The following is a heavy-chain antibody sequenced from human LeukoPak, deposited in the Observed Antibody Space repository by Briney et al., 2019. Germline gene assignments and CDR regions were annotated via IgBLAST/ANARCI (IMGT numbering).Heavy chain of an antibody. CDR2: IYSSGST. CDR1: GASISSYY. D-gene: IGHD2-15*01. J-gene: IGHJ4*02. Sequence: PSETLSLTCTVSGASISSYYWTWVRQPAGKGLEWMGRIYSSGSTDYNPSLKSRVTMSVDTSKNQFSLKLSSVTAADTAVYYCAREGRSSTPGYWGQGALVTVSS. V-gene: IGHV4-4*07. CDR3: AREGRSSTPGY.